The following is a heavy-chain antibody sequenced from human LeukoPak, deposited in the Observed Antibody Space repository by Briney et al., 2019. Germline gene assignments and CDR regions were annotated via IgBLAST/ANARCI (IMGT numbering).Heavy chain of an antibody. Sequence: ASVKVSCKASGYTFTGYYMHWVRQAPGQGLEWMGIINPSGGSTSYAQKFQGRVTMTRDMSTSTVYMELSSLRSEDTAVYYCASSATEVWFDPWGQGTLVTVSS. J-gene: IGHJ5*02. CDR3: ASSATEVWFDP. V-gene: IGHV1-46*01. CDR2: INPSGGST. CDR1: GYTFTGYY.